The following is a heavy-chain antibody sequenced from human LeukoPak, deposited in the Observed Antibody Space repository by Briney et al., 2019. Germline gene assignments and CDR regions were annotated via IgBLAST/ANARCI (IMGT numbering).Heavy chain of an antibody. V-gene: IGHV5-51*01. Sequence: KVGESLKISCKGSGYRFTNYWIGGVRQMPGKGLEWMGIISLGDSATRYSPSFQGQVTISADTSSSTAYLQLISLPASDTDMYYCARSSTVLPRSDMDVWGKGTTVTVSS. J-gene: IGHJ6*04. CDR1: GYRFTNYW. CDR2: ISLGDSAT. D-gene: IGHD4-11*01. CDR3: ARSSTVLPRSDMDV.